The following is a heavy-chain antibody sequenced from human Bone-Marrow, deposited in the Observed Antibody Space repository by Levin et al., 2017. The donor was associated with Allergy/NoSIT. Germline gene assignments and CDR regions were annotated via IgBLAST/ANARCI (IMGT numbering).Heavy chain of an antibody. CDR3: ARVRPSAYDWGDVLDY. D-gene: IGHD1-1*01. CDR2: MSYRGLT. J-gene: IGHJ4*02. Sequence: NPSETLSLTCTVSGASFSNHYWSWVRQPPGRRLEWIASMSYRGLTKYSPSLKSRVTIFVDTSTNRFSLKLRSVTPADTAVYFCARVRPSAYDWGDVLDYWGQGALVTVAS. V-gene: IGHV4-59*11. CDR1: GASFSNHY.